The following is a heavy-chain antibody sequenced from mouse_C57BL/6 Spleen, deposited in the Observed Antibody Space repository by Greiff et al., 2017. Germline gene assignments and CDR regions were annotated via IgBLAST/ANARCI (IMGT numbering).Heavy chain of an antibody. Sequence: EVKLMESGGDLVKPGGSLKLSCAASGFTFSSYGMSWVRQTPDKRLEWVATISSGGSYTYYPDSVKGRFTISRDNAKNTLYLKMSSLKSEDTAMYDCARHVEDGGEDYFGCWGKGTTLTVSS. V-gene: IGHV5-6*01. J-gene: IGHJ2*01. D-gene: IGHD2-3*01. CDR2: ISSGGSYT. CDR3: ARHVEDGGEDYFGC. CDR1: GFTFSSYG.